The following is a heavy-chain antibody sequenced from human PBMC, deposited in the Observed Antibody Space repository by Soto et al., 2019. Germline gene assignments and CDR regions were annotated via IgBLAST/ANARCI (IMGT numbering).Heavy chain of an antibody. CDR1: GGSIDHFY. D-gene: IGHD2-8*01. CDR3: TRVLGNGVSDK. J-gene: IGHJ4*02. Sequence: SETLSLTCTVFGGSIDHFYWSWIRQPPGKGLEWVGYIYYSGSTKYNPSLTSRLTISVDTSKNQFSLRLTSVTAADTAVYYCTRVLGNGVSDKWGPGTLVTVSS. V-gene: IGHV4-59*01. CDR2: IYYSGST.